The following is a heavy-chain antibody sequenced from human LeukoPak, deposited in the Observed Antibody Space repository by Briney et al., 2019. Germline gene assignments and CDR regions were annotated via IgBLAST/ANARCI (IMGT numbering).Heavy chain of an antibody. CDR1: GYTFTSYD. V-gene: IGHV1-8*01. D-gene: IGHD3-22*01. CDR2: MNPNSGNT. J-gene: IGHJ4*02. Sequence: ASVKVSCKASGYTFTSYDINWVRQATGQGLEWMGWMNPNSGNTGYAQKFQGRVTMTRNTSISTAYMELSSLRSGDTAVYYCATSRDSSGYYGDYWGQGTLVTVSS. CDR3: ATSRDSSGYYGDY.